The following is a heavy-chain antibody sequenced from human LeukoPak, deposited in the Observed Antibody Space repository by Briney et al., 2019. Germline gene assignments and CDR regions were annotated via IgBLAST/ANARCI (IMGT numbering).Heavy chain of an antibody. Sequence: ASVKVSCKASGYTFTGYYMDWVRQAPGQGLEWMGWINPNSGGTNYAQKFQGRVTMTRDTSISTAYMELSRLRSDDTAVYYCARVWGSGSAARYYYYGMDVWGQGTTVTVSS. V-gene: IGHV1-2*02. CDR2: INPNSGGT. D-gene: IGHD3-10*01. J-gene: IGHJ6*02. CDR1: GYTFTGYY. CDR3: ARVWGSGSAARYYYYGMDV.